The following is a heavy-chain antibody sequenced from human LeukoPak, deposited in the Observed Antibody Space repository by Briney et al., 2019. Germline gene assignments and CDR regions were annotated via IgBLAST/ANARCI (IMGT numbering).Heavy chain of an antibody. J-gene: IGHJ4*02. D-gene: IGHD6-13*01. CDR1: GFTFSSHS. CDR2: ISYDGNIQ. CDR3: AKDRRHSSSWYYFDY. Sequence: PGGSLRLSCAASGFTFSSHSIHWVRQAPGKGLEWVAVISYDGNIQKYADSVKGRFTISRDNSKNTLYLQMNSLRAEDTALYYCAKDRRHSSSWYYFDYWGQGTLVTVSS. V-gene: IGHV3-30-3*01.